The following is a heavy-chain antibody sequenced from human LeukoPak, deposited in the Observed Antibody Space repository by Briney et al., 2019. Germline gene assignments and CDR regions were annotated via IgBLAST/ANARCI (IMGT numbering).Heavy chain of an antibody. Sequence: QAGGSLRLSCAASGFTFSSYGMHWVRQAPGKGLEWVAFIRDDGSNKYYADSVKGRFTISRDNSKNTLYLQMNSLRAEDTAVYYCAKDRGCGPYDILTGYYCVGGIFDYWGQGTLVTVSS. CDR2: IRDDGSNK. D-gene: IGHD3-9*01. CDR1: GFTFSSYG. J-gene: IGHJ4*02. CDR3: AKDRGCGPYDILTGYYCVGGIFDY. V-gene: IGHV3-30*02.